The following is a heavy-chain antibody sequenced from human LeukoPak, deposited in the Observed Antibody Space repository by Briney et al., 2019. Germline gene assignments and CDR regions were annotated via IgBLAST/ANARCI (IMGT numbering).Heavy chain of an antibody. D-gene: IGHD4-23*01. Sequence: GGSLRLSCAASGFTFSSYAMSWVRQAPGKGLEWVSAISDSGYYTYYADSVKGRFTISRDNSKNTLYLQMNSLRAEDTAVYYCARRYGGSSGTFDSWGQGTLVTVSS. CDR2: ISDSGYYT. J-gene: IGHJ4*02. CDR3: ARRYGGSSGTFDS. V-gene: IGHV3-23*01. CDR1: GFTFSSYA.